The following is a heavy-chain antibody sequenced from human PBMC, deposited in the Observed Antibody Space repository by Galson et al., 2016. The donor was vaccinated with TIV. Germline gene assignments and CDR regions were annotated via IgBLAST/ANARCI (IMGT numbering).Heavy chain of an antibody. V-gene: IGHV4-59*01. CDR2: IFYSGTT. CDR3: ARGRSTTAAGTPFDY. J-gene: IGHJ4*02. CDR1: GGSINSYY. D-gene: IGHD6-13*01. Sequence: SETLSLTCTVSGGSINSYYWSWIRQPPGKGLEWIGYIFYSGTTNYNPSLESRVTISLDTSKNQFSLKLSSVTAADTALYYCARGRSTTAAGTPFDYWGQGTLVTASS.